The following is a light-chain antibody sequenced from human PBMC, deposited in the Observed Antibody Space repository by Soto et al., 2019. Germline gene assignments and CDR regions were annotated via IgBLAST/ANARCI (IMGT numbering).Light chain of an antibody. CDR1: QSVSSSF. CDR3: HQYGSSPRT. J-gene: IGKJ1*01. CDR2: GAS. V-gene: IGKV3-20*01. Sequence: EIVLTQSPGTLSLSPGDRATLSCRASQSVSSSFLAWYQQKAGQAPRLLIYGASSRATGIPDRFSGRGFGTDFTLIISRPEPEYSAVYYCHQYGSSPRTFGQGTKVEIK.